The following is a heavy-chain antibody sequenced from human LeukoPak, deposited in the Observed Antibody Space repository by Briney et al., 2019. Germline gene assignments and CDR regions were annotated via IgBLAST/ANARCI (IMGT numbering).Heavy chain of an antibody. J-gene: IGHJ2*01. CDR3: VSDRSDGGYAESNGYPTFDL. CDR2: FDPEYVET. Sequence: ASVKVSCKVSGYALSESSIHWVRQTPREGFEWMGGFDPEYVETTYAQKFRGRVTMTEDTSTDTAYMELINLRSDDTAVYYCVSDRSDGGYAESNGYPTFDLWGRGTLVTVSS. D-gene: IGHD5-24*01. V-gene: IGHV1-24*01. CDR1: GYALSESS.